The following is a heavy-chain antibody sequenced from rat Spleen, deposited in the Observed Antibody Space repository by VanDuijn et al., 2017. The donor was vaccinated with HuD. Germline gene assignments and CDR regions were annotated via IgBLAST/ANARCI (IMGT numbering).Heavy chain of an antibody. J-gene: IGHJ2*01. CDR1: VYSITSSYR. CDR2: INGAGNT. V-gene: IGHV3-3*01. CDR3: ARGGWDLRQPYYFDY. D-gene: IGHD1-12*02. Sequence: EMQLQESGPGLVKPSQSLSLTCSVTVYSITSSYRWNWIRKFPGNKLEWMGYINGAGNTNYNPSLKSRISITRDTSKNQFFLQLTSVTTEDTATYYCARGGWDLRQPYYFDYWGQGVMVTVSS.